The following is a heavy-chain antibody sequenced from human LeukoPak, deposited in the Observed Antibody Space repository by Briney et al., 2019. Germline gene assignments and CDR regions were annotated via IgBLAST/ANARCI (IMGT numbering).Heavy chain of an antibody. Sequence: SETLSLTCNVSGGSISSGNYYWSWIRQPAGKGLEWIGRIYSSGRTNYNPSLKSRVTISVDTSKNQFSLNLSSVTAADTAVYYCARDIHTRDWTKFDYWGQGTSVTVSS. J-gene: IGHJ4*02. CDR1: GGSISSGNYY. D-gene: IGHD2-21*02. CDR3: ARDIHTRDWTKFDY. CDR2: IYSSGRT. V-gene: IGHV4-61*02.